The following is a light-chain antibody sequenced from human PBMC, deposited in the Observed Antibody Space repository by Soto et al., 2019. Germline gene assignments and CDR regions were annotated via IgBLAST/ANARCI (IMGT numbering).Light chain of an antibody. J-gene: IGKJ2*03. V-gene: IGKV1-5*03. CDR1: QSIGSW. CDR2: KAS. CDR3: QQYDNYYS. Sequence: DIQMTQSPSTLSASVGHTVTITCRASQSIGSWLAWYQQKPGKAPKLLIYKASTLESGVPSRFSGSGSGTEFTLTISSLQPDDFATYYCQQYDNYYSFGQGTKLDIK.